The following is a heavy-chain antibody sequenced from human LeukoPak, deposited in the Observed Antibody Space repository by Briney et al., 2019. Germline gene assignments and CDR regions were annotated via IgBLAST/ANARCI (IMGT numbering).Heavy chain of an antibody. V-gene: IGHV4-59*12. Sequence: PSETLSLTCTVSGGSISSYYWSWIRQPPGKGLEWIGYIYYSGSTDYNPSLKSRVTMSVDTSKNQFSLKLSSVTAADTAVYYCARDGFGYSYYYYGMDVWGQGTTVTVSS. CDR1: GGSISSYY. CDR2: IYYSGST. D-gene: IGHD3-16*01. J-gene: IGHJ6*02. CDR3: ARDGFGYSYYYYGMDV.